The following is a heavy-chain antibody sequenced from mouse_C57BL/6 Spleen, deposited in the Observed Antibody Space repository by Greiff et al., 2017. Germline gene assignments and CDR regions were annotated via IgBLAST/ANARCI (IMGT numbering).Heavy chain of an antibody. D-gene: IGHD2-1*01. V-gene: IGHV1-69*01. CDR3: AKGALQDAMDY. CDR2: IDPSDSYT. Sequence: QVQLQQPGAELVMPGASVKLSCKASGYTFTSYWMHWVKQRPGQGLEWIGEIDPSDSYTNYNQKFKGKTTVTVDKSSSTAYMQLSSLASADSAVYYSAKGALQDAMDYWGQGTSVTVSS. J-gene: IGHJ4*01. CDR1: GYTFTSYW.